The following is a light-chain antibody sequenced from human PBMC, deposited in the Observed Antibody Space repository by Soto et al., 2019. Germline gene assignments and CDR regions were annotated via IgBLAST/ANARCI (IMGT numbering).Light chain of an antibody. V-gene: IGLV1-40*01. CDR2: GNN. J-gene: IGLJ2*01. Sequence: QAVVTQPPSVSGAPGQRVTISCTGSSSNIGAGYDVHWYQQLPGTAPKLLISGNNNRPSGVPDRFSGSKSGTSASLAITGLQAEDEADYYCQSYDSSLSGVVFGGGTKVTVL. CDR1: SSNIGAGYD. CDR3: QSYDSSLSGVV.